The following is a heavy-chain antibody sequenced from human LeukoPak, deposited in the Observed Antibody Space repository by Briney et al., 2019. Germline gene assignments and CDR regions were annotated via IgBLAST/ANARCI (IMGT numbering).Heavy chain of an antibody. CDR3: ARVTYDSSGYTDY. Sequence: ASVKVSCKVSGYTLTGLSMHWVRQAPGKGLEWMGGFDPEDGETIYAQKFQGRVTMTRNTSISTAYMELSSLRSEDTAVYYCARVTYDSSGYTDYWGQGTLVTVSS. CDR2: FDPEDGET. D-gene: IGHD3-22*01. J-gene: IGHJ4*02. CDR1: GYTLTGLS. V-gene: IGHV1-24*01.